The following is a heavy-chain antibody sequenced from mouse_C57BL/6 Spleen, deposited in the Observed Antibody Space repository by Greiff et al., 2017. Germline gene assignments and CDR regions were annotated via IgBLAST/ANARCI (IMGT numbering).Heavy chain of an antibody. CDR3: ARWAGNYVDY. CDR1: GYTFTSYW. D-gene: IGHD3-3*01. Sequence: QVQLQQSGAELVMPGASVKLSCKASGYTFTSYWMHWVKQRPGQGLEWIGEIDPSDSYTNYNQKFKGKSTLTVDKSSSTAYMQLSSLTSEDSAVYYCARWAGNYVDYWGQSTTLTVSS. V-gene: IGHV1-69*01. J-gene: IGHJ2*01. CDR2: IDPSDSYT.